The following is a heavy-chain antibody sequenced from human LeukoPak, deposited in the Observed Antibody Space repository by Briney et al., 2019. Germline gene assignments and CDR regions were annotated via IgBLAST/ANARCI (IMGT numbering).Heavy chain of an antibody. CDR1: GFTFSNYG. CDR3: ANDGTSGNYYGSDY. V-gene: IGHV3-23*01. D-gene: IGHD3-10*01. Sequence: PGGSLRLSCAASGFTFSNYGMSWVRQAPGKGLERVSAISGGGGTTYYADSVKGRYTISRDNSKNTLYLQMTSLRAEDTAVYYCANDGTSGNYYGSDYWGQGTLVTVSS. J-gene: IGHJ4*02. CDR2: ISGGGGTT.